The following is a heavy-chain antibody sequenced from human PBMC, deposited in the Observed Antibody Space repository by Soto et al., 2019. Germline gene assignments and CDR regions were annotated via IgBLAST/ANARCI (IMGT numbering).Heavy chain of an antibody. CDR2: IIPIFGTA. CDR1: GGTFSSYA. J-gene: IGHJ6*02. D-gene: IGHD6-19*01. CDR3: ARVPDSSGWFYYYGMDV. Sequence: QVQLVQSGAEVKKPGSSVKVSCKASGGTFSSYAISWVRQAPGQGLEWMGGIIPIFGTANYAQKFQGRVTITADKSTSTGYTELSSLRSEDTAVYYCARVPDSSGWFYYYGMDVWGQGTTVTVSS. V-gene: IGHV1-69*06.